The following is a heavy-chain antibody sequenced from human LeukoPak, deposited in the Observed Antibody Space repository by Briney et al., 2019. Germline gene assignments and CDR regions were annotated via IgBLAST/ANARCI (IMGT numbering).Heavy chain of an antibody. CDR3: ARVVSWRWLQPFDY. J-gene: IGHJ4*02. V-gene: IGHV1-69*01. D-gene: IGHD5-24*01. Sequence: GSSVTVSFKASGGTFSSYAISWVRQAPGQGLEWMGGIIPISETTKYAQKFQGRVTMTADESTSTANMELSRLRSEDTAVYYCARVVSWRWLQPFDYWGQGTLVTVSS. CDR2: IIPISETT. CDR1: GGTFSSYA.